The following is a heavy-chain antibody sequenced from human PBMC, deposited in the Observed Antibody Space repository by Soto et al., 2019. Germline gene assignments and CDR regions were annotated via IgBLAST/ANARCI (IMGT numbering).Heavy chain of an antibody. D-gene: IGHD3-10*01. Sequence: QVQLVQAGAEVKKPGASVKVSCKASGYTFTGYYMHWGRQAPGQGLEWMGWRNPNSGGTTYAQKFQGWVTMTRDTSISTAYMELSRLRSDDTAVYYCARGPKDYYYGSGTFDYWGQGTLVTVSS. J-gene: IGHJ4*02. V-gene: IGHV1-2*04. CDR2: RNPNSGGT. CDR1: GYTFTGYY. CDR3: ARGPKDYYYGSGTFDY.